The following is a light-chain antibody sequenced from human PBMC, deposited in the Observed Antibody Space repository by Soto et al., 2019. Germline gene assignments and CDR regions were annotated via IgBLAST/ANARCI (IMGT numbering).Light chain of an antibody. CDR3: RTYDSILSCLYV. CDR1: SSNIGAGSD. Sequence: QSVLTQPPSISGAPGQRVTISCTGSSSNIGAGSDVHWYHQLPGTAPKLLIYGNTNRPSGVPDRFSGSKSGTSASLAIAGLQTEDDGDYYCRTYDSILSCLYVFGTGT. J-gene: IGLJ1*01. V-gene: IGLV1-40*01. CDR2: GNT.